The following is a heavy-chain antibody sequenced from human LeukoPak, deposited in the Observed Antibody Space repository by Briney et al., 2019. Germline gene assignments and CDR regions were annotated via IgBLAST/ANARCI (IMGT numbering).Heavy chain of an antibody. CDR1: VVTSSGCS. CDR3: ARSRGDPSYFDY. V-gene: IGHV3-21*01. J-gene: IGHJ4*02. CDR2: ISTSSSYI. D-gene: IGHD4-17*01. Sequence: GGSLRLSCAASVVTSSGCSMKCVRKAPGEGVERGSSISTSSSYIYYADSVQGRFTISRDNAKNSLYLQMNSLRAEDTAMYYCARSRGDPSYFDYWGQGILVTVSS.